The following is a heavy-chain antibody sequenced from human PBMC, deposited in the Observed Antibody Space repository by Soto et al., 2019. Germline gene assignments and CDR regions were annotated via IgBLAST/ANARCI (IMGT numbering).Heavy chain of an antibody. D-gene: IGHD2-21*02. Sequence: QVQLVESGGGVVQPGRSLRLSCAASGFTFSSYGMHWVRQAPGKGLEWVAVISYDGSNKYYADSVKGRFTISRDNSKNTLYLQMNSLRAEDTAVYYCANLITHEVVVTAVSTFDIWGQGTMVTVSS. V-gene: IGHV3-30*18. CDR1: GFTFSSYG. CDR2: ISYDGSNK. J-gene: IGHJ3*02. CDR3: ANLITHEVVVTAVSTFDI.